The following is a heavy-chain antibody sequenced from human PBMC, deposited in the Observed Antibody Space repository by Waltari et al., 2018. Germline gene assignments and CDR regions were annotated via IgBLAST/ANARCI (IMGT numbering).Heavy chain of an antibody. CDR2: SYYSGST. CDR1: GGSISSGGYY. Sequence: QVQLQESGPGLVKPSQTLSLTCTVSGGSISSGGYYWSWIRQHPGKGLDWIGYSYYSGSTYYTPSLKSRVTISVDTSKTQFSLKLSSVTAADTAVYYCARYYSSGWYDVADWGQGTLVTVSS. D-gene: IGHD6-19*01. CDR3: ARYYSSGWYDVAD. V-gene: IGHV4-31*03. J-gene: IGHJ4*02.